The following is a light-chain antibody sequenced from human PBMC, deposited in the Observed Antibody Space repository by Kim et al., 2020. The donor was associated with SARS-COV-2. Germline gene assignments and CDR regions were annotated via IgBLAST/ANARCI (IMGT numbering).Light chain of an antibody. V-gene: IGLV3-21*04. CDR3: QVWDSSSEHYV. J-gene: IGLJ1*01. Sequence: SYELTQPPLVSVAPGKTARITCGGNNIGSKSVHWYQQKPGQAPVLVIYYDSDRPSGIPERFSGSNSGNTATLTISRVEAGDEADYYCQVWDSSSEHYVFG. CDR2: YDS. CDR1: NIGSKS.